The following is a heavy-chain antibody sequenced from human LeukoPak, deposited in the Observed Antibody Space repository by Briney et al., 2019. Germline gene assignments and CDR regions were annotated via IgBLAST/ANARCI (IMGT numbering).Heavy chain of an antibody. CDR3: ARSAYYDFWSSLADWFDP. D-gene: IGHD3-3*01. Sequence: GASVKVSCKASGGTFSSYAISWVRQAPGQGLEWMGWMNPNSGNTGYAQKFQGRVTITRNTSISTAYMELSSLRSEDTAVYYCARSAYYDFWSSLADWFDPWGQEPWSPSPQ. CDR1: GGTFSSYA. CDR2: MNPNSGNT. V-gene: IGHV1-8*03. J-gene: IGHJ5*02.